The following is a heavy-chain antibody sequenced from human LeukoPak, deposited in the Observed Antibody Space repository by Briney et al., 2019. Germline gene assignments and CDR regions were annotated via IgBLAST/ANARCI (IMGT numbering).Heavy chain of an antibody. Sequence: PGGSLRLSCAASGFTFSSYAMSWVRQAPGKGLEWVSAISASYGSTYYADSVRGRFTISRDNSKNTLYLQMNSLRAEDTAVYYCAKDRYYDSGGLYYFDYWGQGTPVTVSS. CDR3: AKDRYYDSGGLYYFDY. D-gene: IGHD3-22*01. J-gene: IGHJ4*02. CDR2: ISASYGST. CDR1: GFTFSSYA. V-gene: IGHV3-23*01.